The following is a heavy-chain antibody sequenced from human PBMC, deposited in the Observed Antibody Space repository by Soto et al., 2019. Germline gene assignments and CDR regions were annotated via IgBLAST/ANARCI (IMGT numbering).Heavy chain of an antibody. J-gene: IGHJ4*02. CDR2: ISSTDNTK. CDR3: AREGVVIAAAGLEY. CDR1: GCIFSTYE. D-gene: IGHD2-2*01. V-gene: IGHV3-48*03. Sequence: GGSMRLSWEAAGCIFSTYEMILVSKTPGKGLEWVSYISSTDNTKYYADSVRGRFTISRDNAKNSLYLQMNSLRAEDTAVYYCAREGVVIAAAGLEYWGQGTLVTVFS.